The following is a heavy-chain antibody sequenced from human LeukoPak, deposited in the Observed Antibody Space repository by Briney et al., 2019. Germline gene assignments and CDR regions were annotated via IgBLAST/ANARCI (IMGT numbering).Heavy chain of an antibody. CDR2: ISGSGFST. Sequence: GGSLRLSCAASGFSFTTYAMSWVRQTPEKGLEWVSSISGSGFSTYYPDSVKGRFTISRDNSKKTLYLQMNSLRAEDTAVYYCAKDPYESSGYYHDYWGQGTLVTVSS. CDR1: GFSFTTYA. V-gene: IGHV3-23*01. J-gene: IGHJ4*02. CDR3: AKDPYESSGYYHDY. D-gene: IGHD3-22*01.